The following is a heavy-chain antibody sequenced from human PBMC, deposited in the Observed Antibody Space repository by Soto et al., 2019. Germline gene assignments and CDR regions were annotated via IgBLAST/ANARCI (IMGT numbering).Heavy chain of an antibody. D-gene: IGHD3-22*01. CDR1: GFTFSSYA. V-gene: IGHV3-64D*08. CDR2: ISSNGGST. CDR3: VKDTPKDLYYYDSSGYYRLDVFDI. J-gene: IGHJ3*02. Sequence: PGGSLRLSCSASGFTFSSYAMHWVRQAPGKGLEYVSAISSNGGSTYYADSVKGRFTISRDNSKNTLYLQMSSLRAEDTAVYYCVKDTPKDLYYYDSSGYYRLDVFDIWGQGTMVTVSS.